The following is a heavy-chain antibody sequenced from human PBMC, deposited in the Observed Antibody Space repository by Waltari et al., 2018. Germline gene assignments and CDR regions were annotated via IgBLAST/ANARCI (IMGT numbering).Heavy chain of an antibody. CDR3: VKGGWLDD. Sequence: EVSLWESGGGVQYGGGSLRLSCAAYGFSFSTFEMTWARQVSGKGLGWVAFISEDSQRIFYATSVRGRFAVSRDNSKNLIFLHMTNLRVDDTATYFCVKGGWLDDWGQGSLVTVSS. D-gene: IGHD2-15*01. CDR2: ISEDSQRI. CDR1: GFSFSTFE. J-gene: IGHJ4*02. V-gene: IGHV3-23*01.